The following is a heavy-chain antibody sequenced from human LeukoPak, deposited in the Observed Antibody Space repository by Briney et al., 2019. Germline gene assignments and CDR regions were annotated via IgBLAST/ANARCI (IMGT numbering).Heavy chain of an antibody. CDR2: INANSGGT. D-gene: IGHD1-26*01. Sequence: ASVKVSCKTSGYTFADYFIHWVRQAPGQGLEWMGRINANSGGTEYQQKFQGRVTMTRETSISTAYVEVNWLISDDTAIYYCARDVSSTPNWEFDYWGQGTLVTVSS. CDR3: ARDVSSTPNWEFDY. CDR1: GYTFADYF. J-gene: IGHJ4*02. V-gene: IGHV1-2*06.